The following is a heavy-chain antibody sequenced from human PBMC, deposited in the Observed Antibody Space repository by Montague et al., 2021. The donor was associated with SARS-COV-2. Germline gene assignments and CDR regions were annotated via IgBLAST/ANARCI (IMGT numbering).Heavy chain of an antibody. CDR2: IYDTAST. CDR3: MRDGGDGNRPPF. J-gene: IGHJ4*02. V-gene: IGHV4-4*02. Sequence: SETLSLTCAVSGASIVSTDCWGWVRQPPGKGLEWVGEIYDTASTNYNPSLKSRVTMSVDKFSNQVSLQLTYLTAADTAVYFCMRDGGDGNRPPFWGQGALVIVSS. CDR1: GASIVSTDC. D-gene: IGHD3-16*01.